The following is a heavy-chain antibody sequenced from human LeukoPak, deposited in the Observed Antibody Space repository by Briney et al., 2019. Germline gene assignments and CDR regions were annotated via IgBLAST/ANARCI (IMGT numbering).Heavy chain of an antibody. CDR2: IYNSGST. CDR3: GRVAHYDYWSGLSRGYGMDV. Sequence: SETLSLTCTVSGGSISTYYWSWIRQPPGKGLEWIGYIYNSGSTNYNPSLKSRVTISVDTSKNQFSLKLSSVTTADTAVYYCGRVAHYDYWSGLSRGYGMDVWGQGTTVTVSS. CDR1: GGSISTYY. J-gene: IGHJ6*02. V-gene: IGHV4-59*01. D-gene: IGHD3-3*01.